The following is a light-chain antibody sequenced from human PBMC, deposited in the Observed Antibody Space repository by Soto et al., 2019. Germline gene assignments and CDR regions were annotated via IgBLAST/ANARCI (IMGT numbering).Light chain of an antibody. V-gene: IGLV3-21*02. Sequence: SYELTQPPSVSVAPGQTARITCGGNNIGRKSVHWYQQMPGQAPVLVVYDDSARPSGIPERISGSNSGNTATLTVTRVGAGDEADYYCQVWDGSSDHHWVFGGGTKLTV. CDR1: NIGRKS. CDR3: QVWDGSSDHHWV. CDR2: DDS. J-gene: IGLJ3*02.